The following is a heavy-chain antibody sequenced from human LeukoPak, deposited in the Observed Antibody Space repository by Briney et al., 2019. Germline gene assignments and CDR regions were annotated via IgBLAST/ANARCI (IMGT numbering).Heavy chain of an antibody. J-gene: IGHJ3*02. CDR1: GFTFDDYA. Sequence: GGSLRLSCAASGFTFDDYAMHWVRQAPGKGLEWVSGISWNSGSIGYADSVKGRLTISRDNAKNSLYLQMNSLRAEDTALYYCAKDQGALGDAFDIWGQGTMVTVSS. CDR2: ISWNSGSI. V-gene: IGHV3-9*01. CDR3: AKDQGALGDAFDI. D-gene: IGHD3-16*01.